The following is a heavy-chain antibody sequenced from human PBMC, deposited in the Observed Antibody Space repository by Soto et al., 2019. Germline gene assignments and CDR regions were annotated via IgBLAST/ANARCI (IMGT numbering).Heavy chain of an antibody. D-gene: IGHD3-22*01. CDR2: IIPIFGTA. J-gene: IGHJ4*02. V-gene: IGHV1-69*06. CDR3: ARDYYDSSGYHYFDY. CDR1: GGTFSSYA. Sequence: SVKVSCKASGGTFSSYAIGWVRQAPGQGLEWMGGIIPIFGTANYAQKFQGRVTITADKSTSTAYMELSSLRSEDTAVYYCARDYYDSSGYHYFDYWGQGTLVTVSS.